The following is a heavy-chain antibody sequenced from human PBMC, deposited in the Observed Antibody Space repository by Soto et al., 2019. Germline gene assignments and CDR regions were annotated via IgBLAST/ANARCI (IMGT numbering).Heavy chain of an antibody. Sequence: QVQLVQSGAEVQKPGSSVKVSCKASGGTFSSYAISWVRQAPGQGLEWMGGIIPIFGTANYAQKFQGRVTITADESTSTAYMELSSLGSEDTAVYYCARSIAAAGPYYYYGMDVWGQGTTVTVSS. V-gene: IGHV1-69*01. J-gene: IGHJ6*02. CDR2: IIPIFGTA. D-gene: IGHD6-13*01. CDR3: ARSIAAAGPYYYYGMDV. CDR1: GGTFSSYA.